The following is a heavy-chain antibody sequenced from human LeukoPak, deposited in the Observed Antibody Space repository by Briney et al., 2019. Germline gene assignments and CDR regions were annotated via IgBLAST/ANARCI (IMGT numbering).Heavy chain of an antibody. CDR1: GYTFTSYG. D-gene: IGHD3-9*01. CDR2: ISAYNGNT. Sequence: ASVKVSCKASGYTFTSYGISWVRQAPGQGLEWMGWISAYNGNTNYAQKLQGRVTMTTDTSTSTAYMELRSLRSDDTAVYYCAREGLFRYFAWLLLYGMAVWGQGTTVTVSS. V-gene: IGHV1-18*01. CDR3: AREGLFRYFAWLLLYGMAV. J-gene: IGHJ6*02.